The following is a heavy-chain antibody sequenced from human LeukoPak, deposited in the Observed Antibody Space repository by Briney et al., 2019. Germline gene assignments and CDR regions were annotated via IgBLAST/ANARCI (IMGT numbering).Heavy chain of an antibody. V-gene: IGHV3-30-3*01. Sequence: GGSLRLSCAASGFTFSSYAMHWVRQAPGKGLGWVAVISYDESNKYYADSVKGRFTISRDNSKNTLYLQMKSLRAEDTAVYYCARATVYSRSSGLDYWGQGTLVTVSS. CDR2: ISYDESNK. CDR3: ARATVYSRSSGLDY. CDR1: GFTFSSYA. J-gene: IGHJ4*02. D-gene: IGHD6-6*01.